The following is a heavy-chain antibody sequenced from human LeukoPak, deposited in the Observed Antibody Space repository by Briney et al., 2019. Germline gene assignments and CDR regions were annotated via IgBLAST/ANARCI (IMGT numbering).Heavy chain of an antibody. V-gene: IGHV4-59*01. Sequence: KPSETLSLTCTVSGGSISSYYWSWLRQPPGKGLEWLGYIYYSGSTKYNPSLKSRVTISVDTSKNQFSLKLSSVTAADTAVYYCARRVSGSPFDYWGQGTLVTVSS. CDR2: IYYSGST. CDR1: GGSISSYY. D-gene: IGHD1-26*01. J-gene: IGHJ4*02. CDR3: ARRVSGSPFDY.